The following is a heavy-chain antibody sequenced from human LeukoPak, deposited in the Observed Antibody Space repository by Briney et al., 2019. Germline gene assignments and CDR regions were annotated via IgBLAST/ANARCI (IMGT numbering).Heavy chain of an antibody. J-gene: IGHJ3*01. CDR1: GLTFIGYT. D-gene: IGHD2-2*01. V-gene: IGHV3-21*01. Sequence: PGGSLRLSCTASGLTFIGYTMNWFRQAPAGGLEWVSSVTSGSVYIYYADSVKGRFTISRDSATNSLYLQMNSLRVEDTGVYYCAKEGDATAAAGMGGFDLWGQGTMVTVSS. CDR2: VTSGSVYI. CDR3: AKEGDATAAAGMGGFDL.